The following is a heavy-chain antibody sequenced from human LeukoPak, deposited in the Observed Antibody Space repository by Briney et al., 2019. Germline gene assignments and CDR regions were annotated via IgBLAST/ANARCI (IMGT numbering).Heavy chain of an antibody. V-gene: IGHV1-8*01. CDR1: GYTFTSYD. Sequence: GASVKVSCKASGYTFTSYDINWVRQATGQGLEWMGWMNPHSTNTGYAQKFQGRVTMTRDTSISTAYMELSRLRSDDTAVYYCARGGVVVVAAINYYYYYGMDVWGQGTTVTVSS. D-gene: IGHD2-15*01. J-gene: IGHJ6*02. CDR3: ARGGVVVVAAINYYYYYGMDV. CDR2: MNPHSTNT.